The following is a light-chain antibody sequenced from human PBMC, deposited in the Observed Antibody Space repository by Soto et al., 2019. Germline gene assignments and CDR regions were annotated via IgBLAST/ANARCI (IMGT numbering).Light chain of an antibody. J-gene: IGLJ1*01. CDR3: SSRTSSPSYV. CDR2: EVT. CDR1: SSDVGGYDY. Sequence: QSALTQPASVSGSPGQSITISCTGTSSDVGGYDYVSWYQQHPGKAPKLLIYEVTNRPSGVSNRFYGSKSGNTASLTISGLQAEDEADYYCSSRTSSPSYVFGTGTKVTVL. V-gene: IGLV2-14*01.